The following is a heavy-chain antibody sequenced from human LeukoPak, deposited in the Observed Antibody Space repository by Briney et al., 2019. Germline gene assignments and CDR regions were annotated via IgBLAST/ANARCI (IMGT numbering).Heavy chain of an antibody. CDR3: ARDRDGYNESPQTH. J-gene: IGHJ3*01. D-gene: IGHD5-24*01. CDR2: IRSSSSTI. V-gene: IGHV3-48*01. Sequence: GGSLRLSCAASGFTFSGYSMNWVRQAPGKGLEWVSYIRSSSSTIYYADSVKGRFTISRDNAKNSLYLQMNSLRAEDTAVYYCARDRDGYNESPQTHWGQGTMVTVSS. CDR1: GFTFSGYS.